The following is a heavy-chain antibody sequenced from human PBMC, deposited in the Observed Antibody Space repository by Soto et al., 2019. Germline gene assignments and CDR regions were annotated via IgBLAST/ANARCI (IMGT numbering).Heavy chain of an antibody. D-gene: IGHD1-20*01. Sequence: SETLSLTCTVSGASISVHSYYWTWIRQPPGKGLEWIGSSYYSGTTYFNPSLKSRATISVDTSKNQFSLRLTSVTAADTAIYYCTRRHNWNDNYFDPWGPGALVTVSS. CDR3: TRRHNWNDNYFDP. J-gene: IGHJ5*02. CDR2: SYYSGTT. V-gene: IGHV4-39*01. CDR1: GASISVHSYY.